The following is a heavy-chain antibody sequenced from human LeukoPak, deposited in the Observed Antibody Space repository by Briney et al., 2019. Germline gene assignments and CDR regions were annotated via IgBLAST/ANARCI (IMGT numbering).Heavy chain of an antibody. V-gene: IGHV4-39*01. J-gene: IGHJ6*03. CDR1: GGSISSSSYY. Sequence: PSETLSLTCTVSGGSISSSSYYWGWIRQPPGKGLEWIGSIYYSGSTYYNPSLKSRVTISVDTSKNQFSLRLSSVTAADTAVYYCARQWYGYYYMDVWGKGTTVTVSS. CDR2: IYYSGST. D-gene: IGHD3-10*01. CDR3: ARQWYGYYYMDV.